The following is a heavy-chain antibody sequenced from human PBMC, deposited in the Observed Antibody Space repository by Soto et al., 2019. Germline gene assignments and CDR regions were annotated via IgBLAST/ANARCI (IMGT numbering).Heavy chain of an antibody. CDR3: SGGVGDAF. J-gene: IGHJ4*02. V-gene: IGHV3-7*01. Sequence: EVHLVESGGGLVQTGGSLRLSCAISESTISRDWMNWVRQAPGKGLEWVAHTNQDGSEKYYADSVKGRFTIFRDNAKKSLYLQMNRLRAGDTAMYYCSGGVGDAFWGQGTLVTVSS. CDR2: TNQDGSEK. CDR1: ESTISRDW. D-gene: IGHD1-26*01.